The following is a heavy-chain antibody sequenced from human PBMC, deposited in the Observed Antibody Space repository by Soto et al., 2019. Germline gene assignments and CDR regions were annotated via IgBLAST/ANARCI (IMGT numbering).Heavy chain of an antibody. CDR2: ISSSSSTI. CDR3: ASLPKDVVVVATRSGGFDP. Sequence: GGSLRLSSTASGLPFSSYSMSWVRQATGKGLEWVSYISSSSSTIYYADSVKGRFTISRDNAKNSLYLQMNSLRAEDTAVYYCASLPKDVVVVATRSGGFDPWGQGTLVTVSS. V-gene: IGHV3-48*01. D-gene: IGHD2-15*01. CDR1: GLPFSSYS. J-gene: IGHJ5*02.